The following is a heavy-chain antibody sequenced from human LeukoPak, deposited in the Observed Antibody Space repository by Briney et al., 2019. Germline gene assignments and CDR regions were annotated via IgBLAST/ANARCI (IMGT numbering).Heavy chain of an antibody. Sequence: GGSLRLSCAASGFTFSSYWMSWVRQAPGKGLEWVANIKQDGSEKYYVDSLKGRFTISRDNAKNSLYLQMNSLRAEDTAVYYCAKEEAGYCSRGSCYSLNYWGQGTLVTVSS. V-gene: IGHV3-7*01. CDR1: GFTFSSYW. CDR3: AKEEAGYCSRGSCYSLNY. J-gene: IGHJ4*02. CDR2: IKQDGSEK. D-gene: IGHD2-15*01.